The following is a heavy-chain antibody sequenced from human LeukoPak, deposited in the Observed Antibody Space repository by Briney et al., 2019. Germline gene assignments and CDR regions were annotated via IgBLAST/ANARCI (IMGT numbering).Heavy chain of an antibody. CDR3: ARHAGQWLVHYFDD. Sequence: PVKPSCKAAGCIFSSYAISWVRQAPGQGLEWMGGIIPIFGTANYAPTFRGRITITADESTSTAYMELSSLRSEDTAVYYCARHAGQWLVHYFDDWGQGTVVTVSS. J-gene: IGHJ4*02. CDR2: IIPIFGTA. V-gene: IGHV1-69*01. CDR1: GCIFSSYA. D-gene: IGHD6-19*01.